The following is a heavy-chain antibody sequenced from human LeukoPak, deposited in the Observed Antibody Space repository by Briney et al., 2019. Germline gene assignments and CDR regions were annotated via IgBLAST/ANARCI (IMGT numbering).Heavy chain of an antibody. CDR3: ARDIRGNYFDS. D-gene: IGHD3-16*01. Sequence: GGSLRLSCVASGFIFDDSLMHWVRQAPGKGLEWISLISRDGSTPYYADSVKGRFTTSRDNSKNSLFLQMNSLTPGDTAVYYCARDIRGNYFDSWGQGTLVTVSS. CDR1: GFIFDDSL. CDR2: ISRDGSTP. J-gene: IGHJ4*02. V-gene: IGHV3-43*01.